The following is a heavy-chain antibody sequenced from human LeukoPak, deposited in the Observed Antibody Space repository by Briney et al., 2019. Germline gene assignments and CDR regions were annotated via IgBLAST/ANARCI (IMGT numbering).Heavy chain of an antibody. V-gene: IGHV7-4-1*02. J-gene: IGHJ6*03. Sequence: ASVKVSCKASGYTFTSYAMNWVRQAPGQGLEWMGWINTNTGNPTYAQGFTGRFVFSLDTSVSTAYLQISSLKAEDTAVYYCARSRGSSGYDLFWGEYYYYYMDVWGKGTTVTVSS. D-gene: IGHD5-12*01. CDR1: GYTFTSYA. CDR2: INTNTGNP. CDR3: ARSRGSSGYDLFWGEYYYYYMDV.